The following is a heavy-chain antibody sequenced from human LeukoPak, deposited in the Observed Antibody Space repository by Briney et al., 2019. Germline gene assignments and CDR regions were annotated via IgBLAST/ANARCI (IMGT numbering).Heavy chain of an antibody. D-gene: IGHD3-16*01. CDR3: ARDGTLHLGYDYVGSIDY. CDR1: GFTFSTYA. V-gene: IGHV3-23*01. Sequence: GGSLRLSCAASGFTFSTYAMSWVRQAPGKGLEWVSSISGSGGSTYYAGSVRGRFTVSRDNSKNTLYLQMNSLRAEDTAVYYCARDGTLHLGYDYVGSIDYWGQGTLVTVSS. J-gene: IGHJ4*02. CDR2: ISGSGGST.